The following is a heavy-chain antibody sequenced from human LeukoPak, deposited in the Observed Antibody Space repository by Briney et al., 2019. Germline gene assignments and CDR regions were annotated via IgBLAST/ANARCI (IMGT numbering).Heavy chain of an antibody. D-gene: IGHD5-12*01. Sequence: GGSLRLSCAASGFTFSRYWMHWVRQAPGKGLMWVSRISPDGSTTLYADSVKGRFTISRDNAKNTLYLQMNSLRAEDTAVYYCARERVTTTAFDIWGQGTMVTVSS. V-gene: IGHV3-74*03. CDR1: GFTFSRYW. CDR3: ARERVTTTAFDI. J-gene: IGHJ3*02. CDR2: ISPDGSTT.